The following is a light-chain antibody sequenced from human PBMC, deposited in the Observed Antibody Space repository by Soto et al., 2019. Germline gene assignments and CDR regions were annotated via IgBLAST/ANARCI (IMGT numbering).Light chain of an antibody. J-gene: IGKJ1*01. V-gene: IGKV3-20*01. CDR3: QQYGSSPRT. Sequence: EIVLTQSPGTLSLSPGERATLYCRASQTVSSTYLVWYQQKPGQAPRLLIHGTSNRATGIPDRFSGSGSGTDFTLTISRLEPEDFAVYYCQQYGSSPRTFGQGTKVDIK. CDR1: QTVSSTY. CDR2: GTS.